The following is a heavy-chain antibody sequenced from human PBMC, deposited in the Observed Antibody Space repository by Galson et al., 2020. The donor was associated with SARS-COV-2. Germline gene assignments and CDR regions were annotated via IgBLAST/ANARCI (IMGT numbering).Heavy chain of an antibody. J-gene: IGHJ4*02. D-gene: IGHD6-19*01. Sequence: ESGPTLVKPTQTLTLTCTFSGFSLSTSGRSVSWIRQPPGKALEWLARIDWDDEEYYSTSLKTRLTISKDTSKNQVVLTMTNMDPVDTATYYCARIDSSGCRGNYWGQGTLVTVSS. CDR3: ARIDSSGCRGNY. V-gene: IGHV2-70*11. CDR2: IDWDDEE. CDR1: GFSLSTSGRS.